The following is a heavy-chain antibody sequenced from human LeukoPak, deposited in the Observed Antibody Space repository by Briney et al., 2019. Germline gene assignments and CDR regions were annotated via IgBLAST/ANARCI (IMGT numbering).Heavy chain of an antibody. J-gene: IGHJ4*02. CDR2: ISGSGGST. V-gene: IGHV3-23*01. D-gene: IGHD3-3*01. CDR1: GFTFSSYA. Sequence: GGSLRLSCAASGFTFSSYAMSWVRQAPGKGLEWVSAISGSGGSTYYADSVKGRFTISRDNSKNTLYLQMNSLRAEDTAVYYCARDQKTRDYDFRSGYYVFDYWGQGTLVTVSS. CDR3: ARDQKTRDYDFRSGYYVFDY.